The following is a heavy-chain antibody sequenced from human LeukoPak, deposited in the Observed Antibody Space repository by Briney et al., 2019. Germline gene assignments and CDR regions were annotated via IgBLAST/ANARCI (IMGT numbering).Heavy chain of an antibody. CDR2: IIPIFGTA. CDR3: ARAYCSSTSCPLDY. CDR1: GGTFSSYA. Sequence: SVKVSCKASGGTFSSYAISWVRQAPGQGLEWMGGIIPIFGTANYAQRFQGRVTITADKSTSTAYMELSSLRSEDTAVYYCARAYCSSTSCPLDYWGQGTLVTVSS. J-gene: IGHJ4*02. D-gene: IGHD2-2*01. V-gene: IGHV1-69*06.